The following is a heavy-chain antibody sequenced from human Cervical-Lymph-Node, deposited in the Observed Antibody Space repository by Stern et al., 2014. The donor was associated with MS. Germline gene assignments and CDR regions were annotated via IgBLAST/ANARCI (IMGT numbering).Heavy chain of an antibody. CDR2: MVPLFGKP. CDR3: ASPLTATSVPFGYYGMDV. J-gene: IGHJ6*02. CDR1: GGTFSNYA. D-gene: IGHD4-17*01. V-gene: IGHV1-69*01. Sequence: VPLLESGAEVKKPGASVKVSCKASGGTFSNYATSWVRQAPGQGLEWMGGMVPLFGKPNYAQKFQGRVTITADESTSTAYMDLSSLRSEDTAVYYCASPLTATSVPFGYYGMDVWGQGTTVTVS.